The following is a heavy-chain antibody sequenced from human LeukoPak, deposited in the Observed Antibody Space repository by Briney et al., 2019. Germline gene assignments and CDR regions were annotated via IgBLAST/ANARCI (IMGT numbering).Heavy chain of an antibody. CDR1: GYTFTSYD. CDR2: MNPNSGNT. V-gene: IGHV1-8*01. D-gene: IGHD2-2*02. J-gene: IGHJ6*02. Sequence: ASVKVSCKASGYTFTSYDINWVGQATGQGLEWMGWMNPNSGNTGYAQKFQGRVTMTRNTSISTAYMELSSLRSEDTAVYYCAREPHCSSTSCYIGFYYYYYGMDVWGQGTTVTVSS. CDR3: AREPHCSSTSCYIGFYYYYYGMDV.